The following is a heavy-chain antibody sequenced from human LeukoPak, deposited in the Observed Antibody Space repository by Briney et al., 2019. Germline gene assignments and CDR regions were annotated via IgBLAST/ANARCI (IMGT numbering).Heavy chain of an antibody. CDR1: GFTFSSYG. V-gene: IGHV3-30*18. Sequence: PGRSLRLSCAASGFTFSSYGMHWVRQAPGKGLEWVAVIPYDGSNKYYADSVKGRFTISRDNSKNTLYLQMNSLRAEDTAVYYCAKDSARMGGDGSVYSWGQGTLVTVSS. D-gene: IGHD1-26*01. CDR3: AKDSARMGGDGSVYS. CDR2: IPYDGSNK. J-gene: IGHJ4*02.